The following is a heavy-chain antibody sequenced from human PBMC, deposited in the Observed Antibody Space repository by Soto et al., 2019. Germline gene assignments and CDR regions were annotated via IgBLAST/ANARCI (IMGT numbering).Heavy chain of an antibody. J-gene: IGHJ4*02. CDR3: ARHSTGSYSDYFDS. Sequence: GESLKISCQGSGYSFTIYWIAWVRQMPGKGLEWMGIIYPGDSDTRYGPSFQGQVTISADKSISTAYRQWSRLKASDTAMYYCARHSTGSYSDYFDSWAQGTLVTVSS. V-gene: IGHV5-51*01. CDR1: GYSFTIYW. D-gene: IGHD1-26*01. CDR2: IYPGDSDT.